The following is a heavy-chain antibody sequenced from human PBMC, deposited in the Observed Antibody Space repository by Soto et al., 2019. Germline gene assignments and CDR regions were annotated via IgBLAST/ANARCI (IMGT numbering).Heavy chain of an antibody. CDR3: ARDVVDCSSTSCYYYYYYMDG. D-gene: IGHD2-2*01. CDR1: GGSISSYY. Sequence: SETLSLTRTASGGSISSYYWSWIRQPPGKGLEWIGYIYYSGSTNYNPSLKSRVTISVDTSKNQFSLKLSSVTAADTAVYYCARDVVDCSSTSCYYYYYYMDGWGKGTTVTVSS. CDR2: IYYSGST. V-gene: IGHV4-59*01. J-gene: IGHJ6*03.